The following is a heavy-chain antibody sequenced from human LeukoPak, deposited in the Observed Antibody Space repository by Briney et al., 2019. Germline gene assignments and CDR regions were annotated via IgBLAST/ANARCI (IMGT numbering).Heavy chain of an antibody. Sequence: GESLKISCKGSGYSFTSYWIGWVRQMPGKGLEWMGIIYPDDSDTRYSPSFQGQVTISADKSISTAYLQWSSLKASDTAMYYCARIVVPAAIHDAFDIWGQGTMVTVSS. CDR2: IYPDDSDT. J-gene: IGHJ3*02. CDR3: ARIVVPAAIHDAFDI. D-gene: IGHD2-2*02. CDR1: GYSFTSYW. V-gene: IGHV5-51*01.